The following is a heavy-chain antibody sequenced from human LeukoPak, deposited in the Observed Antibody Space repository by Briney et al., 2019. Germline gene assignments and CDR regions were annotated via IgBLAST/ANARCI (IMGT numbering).Heavy chain of an antibody. CDR2: IIPIFGTA. J-gene: IGHJ4*02. Sequence: GASVKVSCKASGGTFSSYAISWVRQAPGQGLEWMGGIIPIFGTANYAQKFQGRVTITADKSTSTAYMELSSLRSEDTAVYYCARALDYGGPHDYWGQGTLVTVSS. D-gene: IGHD4-23*01. CDR1: GGTFSSYA. V-gene: IGHV1-69*06. CDR3: ARALDYGGPHDY.